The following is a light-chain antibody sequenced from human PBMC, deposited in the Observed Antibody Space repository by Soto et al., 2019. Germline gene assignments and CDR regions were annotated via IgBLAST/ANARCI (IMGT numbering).Light chain of an antibody. CDR1: QCVSSN. Sequence: EIVMTQSPDTLSVSPGERATLSCRASQCVSSNLAWYQQKSGQTPRLLIYGASTRATDIPARFSGSGSGTEFTLTISSLQSEDFAVYYCQQYDNWPLTFGGGTKVEIK. V-gene: IGKV3-15*01. CDR2: GAS. CDR3: QQYDNWPLT. J-gene: IGKJ4*01.